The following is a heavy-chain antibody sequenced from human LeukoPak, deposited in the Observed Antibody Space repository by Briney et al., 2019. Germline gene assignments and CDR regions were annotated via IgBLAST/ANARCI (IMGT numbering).Heavy chain of an antibody. J-gene: IGHJ6*02. CDR2: IYYSGST. V-gene: IGHV4-59*08. Sequence: SETLSLTCTVSGGSISSYYWSWIRQPPGKGLEWIRYIYYSGSTNYNPSLKSRVTISVDTSKNQFSLKLSSVTAADTAVYYCARYLVAGYYYYYGMDVWGQGTTVTVSS. CDR1: GGSISSYY. CDR3: ARYLVAGYYYYYGMDV. D-gene: IGHD6-19*01.